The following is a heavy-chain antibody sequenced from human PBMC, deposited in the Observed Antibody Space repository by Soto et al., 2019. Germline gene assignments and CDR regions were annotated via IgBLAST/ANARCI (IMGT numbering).Heavy chain of an antibody. J-gene: IGHJ4*02. CDR1: GGSVSSGSYY. CDR3: ARDHLSGSYYDY. CDR2: IYYSGST. Sequence: PSETLSLTCTVSGGSVSSGSYYWSWIRQPPGKGLEWIGYIYYSGSTNYNPSLKSRVTISVDTSKNQFSLKLSSVTAADTAVYCCARDHLSGSYYDYWGQGTLVTVSS. V-gene: IGHV4-61*01. D-gene: IGHD1-26*01.